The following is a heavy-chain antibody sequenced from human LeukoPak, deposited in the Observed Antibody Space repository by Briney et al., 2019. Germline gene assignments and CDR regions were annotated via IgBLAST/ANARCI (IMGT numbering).Heavy chain of an antibody. J-gene: IGHJ4*02. CDR1: GYTFTSYD. Sequence: ASVKVSCKASGYTFTSYDINWVRQATGQGLEWMGWMDPNSGNTGYAQKFQGRVTMTRNTSISTAYMELSSLRSEDMAVYYCARGGKASSHYYDSSGYYLYFDHWGQGTLVTVSS. CDR2: MDPNSGNT. V-gene: IGHV1-8*01. CDR3: ARGGKASSHYYDSSGYYLYFDH. D-gene: IGHD3-22*01.